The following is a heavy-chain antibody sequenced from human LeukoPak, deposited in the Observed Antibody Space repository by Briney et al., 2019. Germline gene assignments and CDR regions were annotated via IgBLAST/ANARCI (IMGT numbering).Heavy chain of an antibody. CDR3: AKDMEGACSSTSCYYYGMDV. CDR2: ISWNSGSI. CDR1: GFTFDDYA. D-gene: IGHD2-2*01. Sequence: GGSLRLSCAASGFTFDDYAMHWVRQAPGKGLEGVSGISWNSGSIGYADSVKGRFTISRDNAKNSLYLQMNSLRAEDTALYYCAKDMEGACSSTSCYYYGMDVWGQGTTVTVSS. V-gene: IGHV3-9*01. J-gene: IGHJ6*02.